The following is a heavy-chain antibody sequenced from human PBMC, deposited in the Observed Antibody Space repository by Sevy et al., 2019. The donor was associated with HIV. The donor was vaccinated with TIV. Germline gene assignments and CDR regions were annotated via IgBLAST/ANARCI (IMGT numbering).Heavy chain of an antibody. CDR3: ARHNAVGATPVDP. CDR2: IYPGDSDT. Sequence: GEALKISCKGSGYSFTSYWIGWVRQMPGKGLEWMGIIYPGDSDTRYSPSFQGQVTISADKSISTAYLQWSSLKASDTAMYYCARHNAVGATPVDPWGQGTLVTVSS. D-gene: IGHD1-26*01. V-gene: IGHV5-51*01. J-gene: IGHJ5*02. CDR1: GYSFTSYW.